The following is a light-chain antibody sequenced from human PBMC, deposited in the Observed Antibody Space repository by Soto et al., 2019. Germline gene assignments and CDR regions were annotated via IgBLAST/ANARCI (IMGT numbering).Light chain of an antibody. CDR3: QQYDNLPGFT. CDR2: DAS. Sequence: DVPMTQSPSSLSASVGDRVTITCQASQDISNYLNWYQQKPGKAPKLLIYDASNLETGVPSRFIGSGSGPDFTFTITSLQPEDIATYYCQQYDNLPGFTFGPGTKVDIK. J-gene: IGKJ3*01. CDR1: QDISNY. V-gene: IGKV1-33*01.